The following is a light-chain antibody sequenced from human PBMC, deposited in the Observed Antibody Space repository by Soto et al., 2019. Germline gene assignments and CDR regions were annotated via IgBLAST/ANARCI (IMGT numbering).Light chain of an antibody. V-gene: IGLV2-14*01. CDR1: SSDVGGYNY. CDR3: SSYTSSSTRDV. Sequence: QSVLTQPASVSGSPGQSITISCTGTSSDVGGYNYVSWYQQHPGKAPKLMIYEVSTRPSGVSNRFSGSKSGNTASLTISGLQAEDEADYYCSSYTSSSTRDVFGTGTKVTVL. CDR2: EVS. J-gene: IGLJ1*01.